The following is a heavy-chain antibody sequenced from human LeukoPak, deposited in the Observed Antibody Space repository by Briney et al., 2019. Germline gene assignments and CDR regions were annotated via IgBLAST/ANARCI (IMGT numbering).Heavy chain of an antibody. J-gene: IGHJ6*02. V-gene: IGHV5-51*01. Sequence: PGESLQISCRGLGYNFNDFWIGWVRQLPGKGLEWMGLIYPGDSDTKYSPSFQGQVTISADKSIGAAYLQWSSLKASDTGMYFCARPRSLGHGDYYYHMDLWGPGTTVTVSS. CDR1: GYNFNDFW. D-gene: IGHD7-27*01. CDR3: ARPRSLGHGDYYYHMDL. CDR2: IYPGDSDT.